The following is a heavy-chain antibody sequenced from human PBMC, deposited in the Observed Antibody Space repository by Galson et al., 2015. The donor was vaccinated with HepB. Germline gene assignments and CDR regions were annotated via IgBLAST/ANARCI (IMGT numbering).Heavy chain of an antibody. D-gene: IGHD5-18*01. CDR2: ISSSSSYI. Sequence: SLRLSCAASGFTFSSYSMNWVRQAPGKGLEWVSSISSSSSYIYYADSVKGRFTISRDNAKNSLYLQMNSLRAEDTAVYYCARDQLLDGAGYSYETTFDYWGQGTLVTVSS. CDR3: ARDQLLDGAGYSYETTFDY. J-gene: IGHJ4*02. V-gene: IGHV3-21*01. CDR1: GFTFSSYS.